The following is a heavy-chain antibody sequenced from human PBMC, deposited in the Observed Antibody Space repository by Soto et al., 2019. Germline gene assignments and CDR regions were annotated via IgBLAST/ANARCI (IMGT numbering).Heavy chain of an antibody. J-gene: IGHJ4*02. V-gene: IGHV3-11*01. CDR1: GFTFSDYY. Sequence: QVQLVESGGGLVKPGGSLRRSCAASGFTFSDYYMSWIRQAPGKGLAWVSYISGRATIKYADSVKGRFTISRDNAKNSLYLQMNSLRVEDTAVYYCVRASGDGYNHDDFWGQGTLVTVSS. CDR2: ISGRATI. CDR3: VRASGDGYNHDDF. D-gene: IGHD5-12*01.